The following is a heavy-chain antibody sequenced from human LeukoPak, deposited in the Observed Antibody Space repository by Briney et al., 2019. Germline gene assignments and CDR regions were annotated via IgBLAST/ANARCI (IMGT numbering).Heavy chain of an antibody. CDR3: ASSPKSDWGSPAENWYFDL. J-gene: IGHJ2*01. CDR1: GGSVNSGKYY. D-gene: IGHD7-27*01. CDR2: IYTSGST. Sequence: SETLSLTCTVSGGSVNSGKYYWTWIRQPAGKRLEWIGRIYTSGSTNCNPSLKSRVTISVDTSKNQFSLKLSSVTAADTAVYYCASSPKSDWGSPAENWYFDLWGRGTLVTVSS. V-gene: IGHV4-61*10.